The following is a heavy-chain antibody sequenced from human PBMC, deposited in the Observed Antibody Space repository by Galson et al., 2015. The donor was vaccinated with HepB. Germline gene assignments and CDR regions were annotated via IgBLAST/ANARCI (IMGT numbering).Heavy chain of an antibody. Sequence: LRLSCAASGFTFSDAWMSWVRQAPGKGLEWLGRIKLKTDGETTDLATSVKGRFSISRDDSKNMLYLQMNSLKSEDTAVYYCTTDGDYWGQGTLVTVSS. J-gene: IGHJ4*02. CDR1: GFTFSDAW. CDR3: TTDGDY. CDR2: IKLKTDGETT. V-gene: IGHV3-15*01.